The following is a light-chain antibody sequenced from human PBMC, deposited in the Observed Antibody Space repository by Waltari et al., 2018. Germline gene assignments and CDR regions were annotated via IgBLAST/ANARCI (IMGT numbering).Light chain of an antibody. Sequence: EIVLTQSPATLSLSPGERATLSCRASQSVSNFLAWYQPKPGQAPRLLIYHASKTATDIPDRFSGRGSGTDFTLTISSLEPGDSAVYYCQQRANWPPLTFGGGTRVEI. V-gene: IGKV3-11*01. CDR2: HAS. CDR1: QSVSNF. J-gene: IGKJ4*01. CDR3: QQRANWPPLT.